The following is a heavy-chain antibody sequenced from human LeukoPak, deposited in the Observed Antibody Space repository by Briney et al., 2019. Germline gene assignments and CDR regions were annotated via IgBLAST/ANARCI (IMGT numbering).Heavy chain of an antibody. CDR1: GYTFTGYY. CDR3: ARDNSAVLNFFDY. CDR2: INPGSGGT. V-gene: IGHV1-2*06. Sequence: EASVKVSCKASGYTFTGYYMHWVRQAPGQGLEWMGRINPGSGGTNYAQKFQGRVTMTRDTSTSTAYMELSGLRSDDTAVYYCARDNSAVLNFFDYWGQGTLVTVSS. J-gene: IGHJ4*02. D-gene: IGHD4-23*01.